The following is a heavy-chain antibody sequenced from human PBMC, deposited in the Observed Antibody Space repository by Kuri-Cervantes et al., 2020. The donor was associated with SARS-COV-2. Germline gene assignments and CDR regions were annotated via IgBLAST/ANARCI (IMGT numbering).Heavy chain of an antibody. V-gene: IGHV4-34*01. Sequence: SETLSLTCAVYGGSFSGYYWSWIRQPPGKGLEWIGEINHSGSTNYNPSLKGRVTVSVDTSTNQFSLKLSSVTAADTAVYYCARAVAAAGPFFDYWGQGTLVTVSS. J-gene: IGHJ4*02. D-gene: IGHD6-13*01. CDR1: GGSFSGYY. CDR2: INHSGST. CDR3: ARAVAAAGPFFDY.